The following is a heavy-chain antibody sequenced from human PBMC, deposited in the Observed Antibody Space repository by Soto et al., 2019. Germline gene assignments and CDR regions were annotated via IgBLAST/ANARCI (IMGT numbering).Heavy chain of an antibody. CDR1: VGATTSSY. V-gene: IGHV4-59*01. J-gene: IGHJ6*02. CDR2: IYDTGISGYTPST. Sequence: SEPLCLTCTVSVGATTSSYWSWMLRPAVEELKWIAYIYDTGISGYTPSTSYNPSLKSRVTMSVDTSKSQFSLKLTSVTAADTAVYYCARGEDAFFYYGLDVWGQGITVTVSS. CDR3: ARGEDAFFYYGLDV.